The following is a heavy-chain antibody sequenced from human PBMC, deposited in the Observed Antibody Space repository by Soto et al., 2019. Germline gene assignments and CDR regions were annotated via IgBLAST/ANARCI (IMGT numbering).Heavy chain of an antibody. J-gene: IGHJ4*02. CDR2: ISYDGTNK. CDR1: GFTFRTYA. V-gene: IGHV3-30*01. CDR3: ARGASNSWSDY. D-gene: IGHD6-13*01. Sequence: QVQLVESGGGVVQPGRSLRLSCAASGFTFRTYAMDWVRQAPGKGLDWVAVISYDGTNKYYADSVKGRFTISRDNSKNTLSLQMNSLRAEDTAVYYCARGASNSWSDYWGQGTLVTVSS.